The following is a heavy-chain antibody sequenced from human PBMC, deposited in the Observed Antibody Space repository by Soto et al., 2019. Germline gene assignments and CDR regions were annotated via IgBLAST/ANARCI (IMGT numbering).Heavy chain of an antibody. CDR3: AFPLVGCQPPFDTCCPGTTLIDL. Sequence: SVKVSCKASGGNLTSDAITWVRQAPGQGLEWIGGIIPIFGTANYAQTFQDRVTLTVHASTTTVYMELRSLRSGDTAVYYCAFPLVGCQPPFDTCCPGTTLIDL. J-gene: IGHJ2*01. D-gene: IGHD2-2*01. CDR1: GGNLTSDA. V-gene: IGHV1-69*13. CDR2: IIPIFGTA.